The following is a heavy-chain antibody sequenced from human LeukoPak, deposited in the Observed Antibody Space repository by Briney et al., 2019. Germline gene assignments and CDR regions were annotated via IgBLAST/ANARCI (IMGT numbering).Heavy chain of an antibody. CDR2: IYSGGTT. CDR1: GFTVSGNY. D-gene: IGHD3-22*01. Sequence: GGSLRLSCAVSGFTVSGNYMSWVRQAPGKGLEWVSLIYSGGTTYYADSVKGRFTISRDNSKNTLYLQMNSLRAEDTAVYYCAKDSTYYDANDAFDIWGQGTMVTVSS. V-gene: IGHV3-53*05. J-gene: IGHJ3*02. CDR3: AKDSTYYDANDAFDI.